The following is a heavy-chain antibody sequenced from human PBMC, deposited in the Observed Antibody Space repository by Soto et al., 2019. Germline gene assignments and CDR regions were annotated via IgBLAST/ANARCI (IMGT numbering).Heavy chain of an antibody. V-gene: IGHV1-58*01. CDR2: IVVGSGNT. Sequence: SVKVSCKASGFTFTSSAVQWVRQARGQRLEWIGWIVVGSGNTNYAQKFQERVTITRDMSTSTAYMELSSLRSEDTAVYYCAAPPKAHTYYSGMDVWGQGTTVTVSS. CDR1: GFTFTSSA. D-gene: IGHD5-18*01. J-gene: IGHJ6*02. CDR3: AAPPKAHTYYSGMDV.